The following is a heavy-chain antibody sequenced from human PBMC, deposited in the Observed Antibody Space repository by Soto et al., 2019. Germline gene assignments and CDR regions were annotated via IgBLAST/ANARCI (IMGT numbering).Heavy chain of an antibody. D-gene: IGHD1-26*01. CDR2: IYYSGST. J-gene: IGHJ5*02. V-gene: IGHV4-31*03. CDR1: GGSISSGGYY. CDR3: ARDSARSNNWFDP. Sequence: SETLSLTCTVSGGSISSGGYYWSWIRQHPGKGLEWIGYIYYSGSTYYNPSLKSRVTISVDTSKNQFSLKLSSVTAADTAVYYCARDSARSNNWFDPWGQGTLVTVSS.